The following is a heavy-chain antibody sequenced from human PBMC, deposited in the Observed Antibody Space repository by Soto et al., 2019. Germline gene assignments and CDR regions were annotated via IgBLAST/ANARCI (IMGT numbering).Heavy chain of an antibody. D-gene: IGHD3-10*01. J-gene: IGHJ4*02. Sequence: QLQLQESGPGLVKPSETLSLTCTVSGGSISSSSYYWGWIRQPPGKGLEWIGSRYYSGSTYYNPTLQSRVTIPADTSKNQFSLKLTCVTAADTAVYYCARQVTVRGDTQRYYFDYWGQGTLVTVSS. V-gene: IGHV4-39*01. CDR3: ARQVTVRGDTQRYYFDY. CDR1: GGSISSSSYY. CDR2: RYYSGST.